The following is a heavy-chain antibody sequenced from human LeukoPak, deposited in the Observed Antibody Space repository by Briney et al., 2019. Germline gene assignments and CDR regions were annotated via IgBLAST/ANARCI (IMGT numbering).Heavy chain of an antibody. V-gene: IGHV3-21*01. Sequence: GGSLRLSCAASTFTFSNYNMNWVRQAPGKGLEWVSSISSSSSYIYYADSVKGRFTISRDNAKDSLYLQMNRLRAEDTAVYYCASFGIAAAGSDAFDIWGQGTMVTVSS. J-gene: IGHJ3*02. CDR2: ISSSSSYI. D-gene: IGHD6-13*01. CDR1: TFTFSNYN. CDR3: ASFGIAAAGSDAFDI.